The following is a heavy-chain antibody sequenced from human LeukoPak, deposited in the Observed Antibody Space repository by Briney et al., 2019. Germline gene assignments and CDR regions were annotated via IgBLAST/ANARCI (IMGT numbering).Heavy chain of an antibody. Sequence: GGSLRLSCAASGFTFSSYSMNWVRQAPGKGLEWVSSISSSSSYIYYADSVKGRFTISRDNSKNTLYLQMNSLRAEDSAEYYCAKSLLTAATGTGRAFDIWGQGTMVTVSA. V-gene: IGHV3-21*04. CDR1: GFTFSSYS. J-gene: IGHJ3*02. D-gene: IGHD1-1*01. CDR2: ISSSSSYI. CDR3: AKSLLTAATGTGRAFDI.